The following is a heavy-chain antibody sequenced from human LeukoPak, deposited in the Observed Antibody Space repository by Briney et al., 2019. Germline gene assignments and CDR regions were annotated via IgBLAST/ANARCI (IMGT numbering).Heavy chain of an antibody. Sequence: SETLSLTCTVSGGSISSYYWSWIRQPAGKGLEWIGRIYTSGSTNYNPSLKSRVTMSVDTSKNQFSLKLSSVTAADTAVYYCAREDRIRFAPGGAFDIWGQGTMVTVSS. V-gene: IGHV4-4*07. CDR2: IYTSGST. J-gene: IGHJ3*02. CDR3: AREDRIRFAPGGAFDI. D-gene: IGHD3-16*01. CDR1: GGSISSYY.